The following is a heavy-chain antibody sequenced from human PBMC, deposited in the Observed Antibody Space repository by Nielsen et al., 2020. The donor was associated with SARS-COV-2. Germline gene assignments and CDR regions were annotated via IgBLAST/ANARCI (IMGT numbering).Heavy chain of an antibody. Sequence: GESLKISCAASGFTFSRYGMHWVRQAPGKGLERVAVIWYDGSNKYYADSVKGRFTISRDNSKNTLYLQMNSLRAEDTAVYYCARSGLLWFSHAFDIWGQGTMVTVSS. CDR1: GFTFSRYG. CDR2: IWYDGSNK. CDR3: ARSGLLWFSHAFDI. D-gene: IGHD3-10*01. V-gene: IGHV3-33*01. J-gene: IGHJ3*02.